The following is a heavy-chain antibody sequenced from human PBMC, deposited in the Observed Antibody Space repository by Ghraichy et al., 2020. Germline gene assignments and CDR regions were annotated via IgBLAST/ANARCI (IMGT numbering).Heavy chain of an antibody. CDR3: ARDLVTIFGVVTGFDY. CDR2: IYYSGST. CDR1: GGSISSYY. V-gene: IGHV4-59*01. D-gene: IGHD3-3*01. Sequence: SETLSLTCTVSGGSISSYYWSWIRQPPGKGLEWIGYIYYSGSTNYNPSLKSRVTISVDTSKNQFSLKLSSVTAADTAVYYCARDLVTIFGVVTGFDYWGQGTLVTVSS. J-gene: IGHJ4*02.